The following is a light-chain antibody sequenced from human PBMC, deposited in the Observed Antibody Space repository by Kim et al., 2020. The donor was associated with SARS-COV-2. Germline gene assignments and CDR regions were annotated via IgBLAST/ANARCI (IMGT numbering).Light chain of an antibody. CDR1: QSISSY. CDR3: QQSYSFPRT. V-gene: IGKV1-39*01. J-gene: IGKJ1*01. CDR2: AAS. Sequence: ASVGDRVTIPCRASQSISSYLNWYQQKPGKAPRLLIYAASSLQGGVPSRVSGRGSGTDFTLTISSLQPEDFATYYCQQSYSFPRTFGQGTKVDIK.